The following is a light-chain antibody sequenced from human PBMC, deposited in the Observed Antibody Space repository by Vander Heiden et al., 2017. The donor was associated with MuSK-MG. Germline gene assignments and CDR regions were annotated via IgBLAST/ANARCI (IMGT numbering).Light chain of an antibody. CDR3: PSYDTSNGV. Sequence: NFMLTQPHSVSASPGKTVTISCTGSSGSIASNYVQWYQQRPGSDTTTGIYEDNQRPSGVPDRFACSIDSSSKSAYLTISGLKTEDEAYYYSPSYDTSNGVFGGGTKLTVL. J-gene: IGLJ2*01. V-gene: IGLV6-57*02. CDR1: SGSIASNY. CDR2: EDN.